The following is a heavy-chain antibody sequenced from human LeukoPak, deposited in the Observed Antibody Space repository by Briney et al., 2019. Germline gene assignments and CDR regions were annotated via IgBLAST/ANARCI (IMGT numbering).Heavy chain of an antibody. CDR1: GGSISSHY. V-gene: IGHV4-59*11. D-gene: IGHD3-10*01. Sequence: SETLSLTCTVSGGSISSHYWSWIRQPPGKGLEWIGYIYYSGSTNYNPSLKSRVTISVDTSKNQFSLKLSSVTAADTAVYYCATTYYYGSGSPWSDPWGQGTLVTVSS. J-gene: IGHJ5*02. CDR3: ATTYYYGSGSPWSDP. CDR2: IYYSGST.